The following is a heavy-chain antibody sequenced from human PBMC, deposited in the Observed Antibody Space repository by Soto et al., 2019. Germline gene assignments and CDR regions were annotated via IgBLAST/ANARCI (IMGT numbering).Heavy chain of an antibody. CDR1: GGSISSSNW. Sequence: PSETLSLTCAVSGGSISSSNWWSWVRQPPGKGLEWIGEIYHSGSTNYNPSLKSRVTISVDKSKNQFSLKLSSVTAADTAVYYCASYGSGSSPRFDLWGQGTLVTVSS. CDR3: ASYGSGSSPRFDL. J-gene: IGHJ5*02. CDR2: IYHSGST. V-gene: IGHV4-4*02. D-gene: IGHD3-10*01.